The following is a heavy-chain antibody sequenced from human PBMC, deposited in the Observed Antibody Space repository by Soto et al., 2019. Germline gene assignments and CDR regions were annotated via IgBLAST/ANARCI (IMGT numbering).Heavy chain of an antibody. Sequence: SETLSLTCTVSGGSISSYYWSWIRQPPGKGLEWIGYIYYSGSTYYNPSLKSRVTISVDTSKNQFSLKLSSVTAADTAVYYCAREGVYDSSGYFRFDPWGQGTLVTVSS. CDR3: AREGVYDSSGYFRFDP. D-gene: IGHD3-22*01. CDR2: IYYSGST. J-gene: IGHJ5*02. CDR1: GGSISSYY. V-gene: IGHV4-59*12.